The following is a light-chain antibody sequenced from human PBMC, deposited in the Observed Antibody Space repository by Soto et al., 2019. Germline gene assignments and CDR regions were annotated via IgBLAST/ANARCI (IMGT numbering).Light chain of an antibody. CDR1: SSDVGAYNY. J-gene: IGLJ3*02. Sequence: QSALTQPASVSGSPGQSITISCTGTSSDVGAYNYVSWYQQHPGKAPKLMIYEVSNRHSGVSNRFSGSKSGNTAYLTISGLQAEDEGDYYCSSYTSGSTWVFGGGTKLTVL. CDR2: EVS. V-gene: IGLV2-14*01. CDR3: SSYTSGSTWV.